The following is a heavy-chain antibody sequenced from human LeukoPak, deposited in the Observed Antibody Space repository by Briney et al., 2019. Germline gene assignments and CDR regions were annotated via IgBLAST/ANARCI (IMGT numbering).Heavy chain of an antibody. CDR2: TYPNSGGT. J-gene: IGHJ6*03. Sequence: ASVKVYCKASGRTFTGYYMHWVRQAPGQGLEWMGWTYPNSGGTNYAQKFQGRVTVTRDTSISTAYMELSRLRSDDTAVYYCAREAYDSGSFRTDYYYMDVWGKGTTVTISS. CDR1: GRTFTGYY. V-gene: IGHV1-2*02. D-gene: IGHD3-10*01. CDR3: AREAYDSGSFRTDYYYMDV.